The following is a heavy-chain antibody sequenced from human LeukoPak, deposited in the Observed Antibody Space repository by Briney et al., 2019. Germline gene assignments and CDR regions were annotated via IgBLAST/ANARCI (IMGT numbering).Heavy chain of an antibody. J-gene: IGHJ4*02. CDR2: IIPIFGTA. CDR3: ARGRSMLDYFDY. CDR1: GGTFSSYA. Sequence: SVKVSCKASGGTFSSYAISWVRQAPGQGLEWMGGIIPIFGTANYAQKFQGRVTITTDESTSTAYMELSSLRSEDTAVYYCARGRSMLDYFDYWGQGTLVTVSS. D-gene: IGHD3-16*01. V-gene: IGHV1-69*05.